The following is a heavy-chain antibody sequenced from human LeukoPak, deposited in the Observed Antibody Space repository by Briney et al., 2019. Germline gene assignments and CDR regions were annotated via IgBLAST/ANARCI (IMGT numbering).Heavy chain of an antibody. CDR3: ARDPTYSSSPIGNFDY. Sequence: PSETLSLTCTVSGGSIRSYYWSWIRQPAGKGLEWIGRIYSSGSTNYNPSLKSRVTMSVDTSKNQFSLKLSSVTAADTAVYYCARDPTYSSSPIGNFDYWGQGTLVTVSS. V-gene: IGHV4-4*07. CDR1: GGSIRSYY. D-gene: IGHD6-6*01. J-gene: IGHJ4*02. CDR2: IYSSGST.